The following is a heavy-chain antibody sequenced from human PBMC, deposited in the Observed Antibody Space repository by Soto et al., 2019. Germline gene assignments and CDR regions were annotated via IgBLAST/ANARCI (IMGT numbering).Heavy chain of an antibody. V-gene: IGHV3-23*01. CDR3: AKDHVVTMITLTLGYYFDY. CDR1: GFTFSSYA. CDR2: FFGCVVST. D-gene: IGHD3-22*01. Sequence: GGSLRLSCAASGFTFSSYAMSWVRQAPGKGLEWVSAFFGCVVSTYYAYSVKGRFTISIDISKNTLYLQMNSLRAEDTAVFFCAKDHVVTMITLTLGYYFDYWGQGTLVTVSS. J-gene: IGHJ4*02.